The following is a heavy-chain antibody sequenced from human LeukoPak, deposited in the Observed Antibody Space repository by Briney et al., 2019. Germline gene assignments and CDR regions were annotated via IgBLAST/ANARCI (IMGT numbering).Heavy chain of an antibody. CDR2: ISSSSSII. J-gene: IGHJ6*02. CDR3: AKGHHHMDV. D-gene: IGHD1-14*01. V-gene: IGHV3-48*02. Sequence: GGSLRLSCAASGFTFSYYSMNWVRQAPGKGLEWVSYISSSSSIIYYADSVKGRFTISRDNARDSLYLQMNSLRDEDTAVYYCAKGHHHMDVGGQGTTVTVSS. CDR1: GFTFSYYS.